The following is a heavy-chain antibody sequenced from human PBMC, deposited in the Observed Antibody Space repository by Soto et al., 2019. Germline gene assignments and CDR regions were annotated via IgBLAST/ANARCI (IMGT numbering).Heavy chain of an antibody. CDR2: IIPIFGTA. D-gene: IGHD2-15*01. CDR1: GGTFSSYA. V-gene: IGHV1-69*01. CDR3: ARRYCSGGSCYLWYFDY. Sequence: QVQLVQSGAEVKKPGSSVKVSCKASGGTFSSYAISWVRQAPGQGLAWMGGIIPIFGTANYAQKFQGRVTITADESTSTAYMALSSLRSEDTAVYYCARRYCSGGSCYLWYFDYWGQGTLVTVSS. J-gene: IGHJ4*02.